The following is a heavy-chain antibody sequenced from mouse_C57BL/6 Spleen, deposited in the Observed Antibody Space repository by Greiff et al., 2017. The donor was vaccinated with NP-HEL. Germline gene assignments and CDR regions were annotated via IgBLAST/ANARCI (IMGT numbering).Heavy chain of an antibody. CDR1: GYTFTSYG. V-gene: IGHV1-58*01. Sequence: EVQLQESGAELVRPGSSVKMSCKTSGYTFTSYGINWVKQRPGQGLEWIGYIYIGNGYTEYNEKFKGKATLTSDTSSSTAYMQLSSLTSEDSAIYFCARSPPPLLDYGSSYGYFDVWGTGTTVTVSS. CDR2: IYIGNGYT. D-gene: IGHD1-1*01. J-gene: IGHJ1*03. CDR3: ARSPPPLLDYGSSYGYFDV.